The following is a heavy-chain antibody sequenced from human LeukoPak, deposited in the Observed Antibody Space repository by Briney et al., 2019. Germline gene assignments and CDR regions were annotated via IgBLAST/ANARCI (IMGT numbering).Heavy chain of an antibody. CDR2: IYHSGST. CDR1: GGSISSGGYS. D-gene: IGHD3-22*01. Sequence: PSETLSLTCAVSGGSISSGGYSWSWIRQPPGKGLEWIGYIYHSGSTYYNPSLKSRVTISVDRSKNQFSLKLSSVTAADTAVYYCARGHDSSGYYYGKRDWFDPWGQGTLVTVSS. J-gene: IGHJ5*02. CDR3: ARGHDSSGYYYGKRDWFDP. V-gene: IGHV4-30-2*01.